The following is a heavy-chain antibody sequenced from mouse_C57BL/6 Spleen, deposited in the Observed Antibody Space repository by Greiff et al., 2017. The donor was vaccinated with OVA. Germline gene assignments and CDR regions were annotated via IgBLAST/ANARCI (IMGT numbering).Heavy chain of an antibody. CDR2: ISSGSSNI. CDR3: ARNAYYYGRYWYFDV. V-gene: IGHV5-17*01. D-gene: IGHD1-1*01. J-gene: IGHJ1*03. Sequence: DVHLVESGGGLVKPGGSLKLSCAASGFTFSDYGMHWVRQAPETGLEWVAYISSGSSNIYYADTVKGRFPISRDTAKNTLFLQMTSLRAEDTAMYYCARNAYYYGRYWYFDVWGTGTTVTVSS. CDR1: GFTFSDYG.